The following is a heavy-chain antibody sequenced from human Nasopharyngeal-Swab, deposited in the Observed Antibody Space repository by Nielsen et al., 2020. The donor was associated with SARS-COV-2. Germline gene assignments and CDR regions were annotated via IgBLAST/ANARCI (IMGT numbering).Heavy chain of an antibody. CDR3: VKGPPAVIHYFDY. J-gene: IGHJ4*02. Sequence: GESLKISCAASGFTFSSYAMSWVRQAPGKGLEWVSAISGSGGSTYYADSVKGRFTISRDNSKNTLYLQMNSLRAEDTAVYYCVKGPPAVIHYFDYWGQGTLVTVSP. CDR1: GFTFSSYA. D-gene: IGHD2-21*01. CDR2: ISGSGGST. V-gene: IGHV3-23*01.